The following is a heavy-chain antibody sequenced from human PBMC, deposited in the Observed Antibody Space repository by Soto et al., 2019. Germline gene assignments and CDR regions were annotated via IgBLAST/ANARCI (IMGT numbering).Heavy chain of an antibody. CDR3: ARDRSCSGGGCYPFDY. CDR1: GGTFSSYT. V-gene: IGHV1-69*08. D-gene: IGHD2-15*01. Sequence: QVQLVQSGAEVKKPGSSVKVSCKASGGTFSSYTISWVRQAPGQGLEWMGRIIPILGIANYAQKFQGRVTITADKSTSTAYMELSSLRSEDTAVYYCARDRSCSGGGCYPFDYWGQGTLVTVSS. J-gene: IGHJ4*02. CDR2: IIPILGIA.